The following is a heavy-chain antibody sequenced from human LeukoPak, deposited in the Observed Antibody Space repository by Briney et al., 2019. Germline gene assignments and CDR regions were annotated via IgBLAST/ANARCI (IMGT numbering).Heavy chain of an antibody. CDR2: ISSNGGST. V-gene: IGHV3-64*01. CDR1: GFTFSSYA. Sequence: GGSLRLSCAASGFTFSSYAMHWVRQAPGKGLEYVSAISSNGGSTYYANSVKGRFTISRDNSKNTLYLQMGSLRAEDMAVYYCARPQTVIGAMWSGEPDAFDIWGQGTMVTVSS. D-gene: IGHD3-10*01. CDR3: ARPQTVIGAMWSGEPDAFDI. J-gene: IGHJ3*02.